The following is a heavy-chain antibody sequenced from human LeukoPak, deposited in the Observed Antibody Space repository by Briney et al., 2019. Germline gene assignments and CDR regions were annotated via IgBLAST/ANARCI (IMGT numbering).Heavy chain of an antibody. CDR3: ARYYYGSGSSTASMDV. Sequence: NPSETLFLTCTVSGGSISSYYWSWIRQPAGKGLEWIGRIYTSGSTNYNPSLKGRVTISVDTSKNQFSLKLSSVTAADTAVYYCARYYYGSGSSTASMDVWGKGTTVTVSS. V-gene: IGHV4-4*07. D-gene: IGHD3-10*01. J-gene: IGHJ6*03. CDR2: IYTSGST. CDR1: GGSISSYY.